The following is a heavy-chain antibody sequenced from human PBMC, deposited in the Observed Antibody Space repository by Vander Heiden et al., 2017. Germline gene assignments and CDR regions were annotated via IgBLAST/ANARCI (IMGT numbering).Heavy chain of an antibody. CDR1: GSTFSTYA. CDR3: AKDRWFGESHNRFDS. CDR2: MSGSGGST. D-gene: IGHD3-10*01. V-gene: IGHV3-23*01. Sequence: QLLESGGGLVQPGGSLRLSCSASGSTFSTYAIGWVRKAPGKGLEWVSSMSGSGGSTYYADSVKGRFTISRDNSKNTLYLQMNSLRAEDTAVYYCAKDRWFGESHNRFDSWGQGTLVTVSP. J-gene: IGHJ4*02.